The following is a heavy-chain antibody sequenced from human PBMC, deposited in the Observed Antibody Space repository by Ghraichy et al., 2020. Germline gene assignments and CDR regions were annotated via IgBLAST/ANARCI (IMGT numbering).Heavy chain of an antibody. CDR1: GGSISSGGYY. J-gene: IGHJ4*02. D-gene: IGHD5-12*01. V-gene: IGHV4-31*03. CDR3: ARAGWGATIPTHFDY. Sequence: SQTLSLTCTVSGGSISSGGYYWSWIRQHPGKGLEWIGYIYYSGSTYYNPSLKSRVTISVDTSKNQFSLKLSSVTAADTAVYYCARAGWGATIPTHFDYWGQGTLVTVSS. CDR2: IYYSGST.